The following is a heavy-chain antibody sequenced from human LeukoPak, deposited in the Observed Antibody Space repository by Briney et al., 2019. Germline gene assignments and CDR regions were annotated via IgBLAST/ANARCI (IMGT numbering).Heavy chain of an antibody. Sequence: SETLSLTCTVSGGSISGYYWSWIRQPPGKGLEWIGYIYYSGSTNYNPSLKSRVTISVDTSKNQFSLKLSSVTAADTAVYYCARHGGDFWSGYYFYWGQGTLVTVSS. CDR2: IYYSGST. CDR1: GGSISGYY. J-gene: IGHJ4*02. CDR3: ARHGGDFWSGYYFY. V-gene: IGHV4-59*08. D-gene: IGHD3-3*01.